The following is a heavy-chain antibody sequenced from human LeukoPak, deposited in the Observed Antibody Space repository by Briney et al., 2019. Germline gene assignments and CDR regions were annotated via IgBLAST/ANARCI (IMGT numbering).Heavy chain of an antibody. D-gene: IGHD3-22*01. CDR1: GGSISSYY. V-gene: IGHV4-59*01. CDR2: IYYSGST. J-gene: IGHJ4*02. CDR3: ARGGYYYDSSGLYNY. Sequence: SETLSLTCTVSGGSISSYYWSWIRQPPGKGLEWIGYIYYSGSTNYNPSLKSRVTISVDTSKNQFSLKLSFVTAADTAVYYCARGGYYYDSSGLYNYWGQGTLVTVSS.